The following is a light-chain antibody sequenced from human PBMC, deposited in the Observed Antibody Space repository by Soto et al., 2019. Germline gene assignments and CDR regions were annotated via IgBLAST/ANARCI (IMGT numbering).Light chain of an antibody. Sequence: QSALTQPASVSGSPGQSITISCTGTSSDVGYYNYVSWYQHHPGKVPKLMIYEVSTRPSGVSNRFSGSKSGNTASLTISGLQAEDEADYYCSSYTTSSTQVFGGGTKLTVL. J-gene: IGLJ3*02. CDR3: SSYTTSSTQV. CDR2: EVS. V-gene: IGLV2-14*01. CDR1: SSDVGYYNY.